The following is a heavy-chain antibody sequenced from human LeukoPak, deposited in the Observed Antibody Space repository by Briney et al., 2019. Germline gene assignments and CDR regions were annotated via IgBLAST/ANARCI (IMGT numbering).Heavy chain of an antibody. V-gene: IGHV3-48*04. J-gene: IGHJ6*04. Sequence: PGGSLRLSCAASGFTFSSYSMNWVRQAPGKGLEWVSYISSRSATIYYADSVKGRFTISRDNAKNSVHLQMNSLRAEDTAVYYCARAIFMDVWGKGTTVTISS. CDR3: ARAIFMDV. CDR1: GFTFSSYS. D-gene: IGHD2-15*01. CDR2: ISSRSATI.